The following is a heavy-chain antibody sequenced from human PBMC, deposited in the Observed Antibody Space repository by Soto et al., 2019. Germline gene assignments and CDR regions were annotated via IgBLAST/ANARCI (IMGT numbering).Heavy chain of an antibody. Sequence: SETLSLTCTVSGGTISSRSSYWGWIRQPPGKGLEWVGYIYYRGNTYYNPSLRSRVTISVDTSKNQFSLKLSSVTAADTAVYYCARHESAGEGAGVYYYYMDVWGKGTTVTVSS. J-gene: IGHJ6*03. CDR2: IYYRGNT. V-gene: IGHV4-39*01. D-gene: IGHD3-10*01. CDR3: ARHESAGEGAGVYYYYMDV. CDR1: GGTISSRSSY.